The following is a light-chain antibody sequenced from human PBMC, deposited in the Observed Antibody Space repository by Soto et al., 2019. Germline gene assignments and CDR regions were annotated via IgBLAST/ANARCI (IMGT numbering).Light chain of an antibody. CDR2: DAS. J-gene: IGKJ5*01. CDR1: QSVSSN. V-gene: IGKV3-15*01. CDR3: QQYHNWPIT. Sequence: EIVLTQSPDTLSVSPGERATLSCRASQSVSSNLAWHQQKPGQAPRILMYDASTRATGIPARFSGSGSGTEFTLTISSLQSEDFAVYYCQQYHNWPITFGQGTRLEIK.